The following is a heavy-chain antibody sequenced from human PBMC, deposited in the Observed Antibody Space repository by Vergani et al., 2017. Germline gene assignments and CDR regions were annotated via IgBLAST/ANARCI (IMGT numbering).Heavy chain of an antibody. CDR3: AKALNDYCDYGSAY. CDR1: GFTFSSYG. J-gene: IGHJ4*02. Sequence: QVQLVESGGGVVQPGRSLRLSCAASGFTFSSYGMHWVRQAPGKGLEWVAVISYDGSNKYYADDVKGRFTISRDNSKNTLYLQMNSLRAEDTAVYYCAKALNDYCDYGSAYWGQGTLVTVSS. V-gene: IGHV3-30*18. CDR2: ISYDGSNK. D-gene: IGHD4-17*01.